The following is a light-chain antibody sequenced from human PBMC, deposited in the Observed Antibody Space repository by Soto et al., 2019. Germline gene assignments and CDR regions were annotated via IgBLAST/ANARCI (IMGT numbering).Light chain of an antibody. CDR3: QHYVRSPYT. V-gene: IGKV3-20*01. J-gene: IGKJ2*01. Sequence: DIILTQSPDTLSLSPGERATLSCRASQSVSNNWLAWYQQKPGQAPRLLIYGASNRPGGIPDKFSGSGSGTDFTLTNNRLEPEDFALYYCQHYVRSPYTFAQGTKLEI. CDR1: QSVSNNW. CDR2: GAS.